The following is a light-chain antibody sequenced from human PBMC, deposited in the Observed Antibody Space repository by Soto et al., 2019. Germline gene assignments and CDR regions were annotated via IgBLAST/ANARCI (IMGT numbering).Light chain of an antibody. CDR2: DAS. J-gene: IGKJ2*01. V-gene: IGKV1-5*01. CDR3: QQQSNYLPYT. Sequence: DIHMTQSPSTLSASVGDRVTITCRASQSISTWVAWYQQKPGKAPQILIYDASSLETGVPSRFSGSGSDTEFTLTISSLQPDDFATYYCQQQSNYLPYTFGQGTKV. CDR1: QSISTW.